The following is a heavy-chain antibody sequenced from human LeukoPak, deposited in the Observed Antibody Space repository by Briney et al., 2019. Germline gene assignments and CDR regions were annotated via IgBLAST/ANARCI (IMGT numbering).Heavy chain of an antibody. CDR3: ARSYYDFWSGFDY. D-gene: IGHD3-3*01. J-gene: IGHJ4*02. CDR1: GGSISSGGYS. Sequence: KPSETLSLTCAVSGGSISSGGYSWSWIRQPPGKGLEWIGYIYHSGSTYYNPSLKSRVTISVDRSKNQFSLKLSSVTAADTAVYYCARSYYDFWSGFDYWGQGTLVTVSS. CDR2: IYHSGST. V-gene: IGHV4-30-2*01.